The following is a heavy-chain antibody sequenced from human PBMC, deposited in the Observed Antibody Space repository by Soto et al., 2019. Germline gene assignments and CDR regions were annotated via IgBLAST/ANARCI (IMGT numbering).Heavy chain of an antibody. Sequence: QVQLVESGGGVVQPGRSLRLSCAASGFTFSSYGMHWVRQAPGKGLEWVAVIWYDGSNKYYADSVKGRFTISRDNSKNTLYLQMNSLRAEATAVYYCARDRLATFGPPDVWGQGTTVTVSS. CDR3: ARDRLATFGPPDV. D-gene: IGHD3-16*01. CDR1: GFTFSSYG. J-gene: IGHJ6*02. CDR2: IWYDGSNK. V-gene: IGHV3-33*01.